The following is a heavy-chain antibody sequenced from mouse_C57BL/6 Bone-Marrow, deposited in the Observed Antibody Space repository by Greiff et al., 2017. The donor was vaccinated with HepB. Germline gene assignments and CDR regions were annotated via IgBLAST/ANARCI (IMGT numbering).Heavy chain of an antibody. J-gene: IGHJ1*03. D-gene: IGHD2-2*01. V-gene: IGHV3-3*01. CDR2: PFYSGIT. CDR1: GFSINSDCY. CDR3: ASGYPHWYFDV. Sequence: EVQLQESGPSLVRPSQTLSLTCTVTGFSINSDCYWIWIRQFPGNKLEYIGYPFYSGITYYNPSLESRTYITRDTSKNQFSLKLSSVTTEDTATYYCASGYPHWYFDVWGTGTTVTVSS.